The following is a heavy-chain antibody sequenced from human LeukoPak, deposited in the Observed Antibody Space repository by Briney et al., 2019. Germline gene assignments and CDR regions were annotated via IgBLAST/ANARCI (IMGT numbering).Heavy chain of an antibody. CDR2: IYYSGST. CDR3: ARGDSAYDYFDY. J-gene: IGHJ4*02. Sequence: SETLSLTCTVSGGSISSYYWSWIRQPPGKGLEWIGYIYYSGSTNYSPSLKSRVTISVDTSKNQFSLKLSSVTAADTAVYYCARGDSAYDYFDYWGQGTLVTVSS. D-gene: IGHD5-12*01. CDR1: GGSISSYY. V-gene: IGHV4-59*01.